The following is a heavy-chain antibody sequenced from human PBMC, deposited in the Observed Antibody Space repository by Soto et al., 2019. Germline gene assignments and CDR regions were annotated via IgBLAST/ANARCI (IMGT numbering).Heavy chain of an antibody. Sequence: QVQLLESGPGLVKPSETLSLTCSVSLDSISNSYWTWIRQPAGKGLEWIGHIYSSGNANYNPSLKSRVTMSLDTSKNQFSLSLKSVTAADTAIYYCAKGLGFDSDNYFDPWGQGTQVTVSS. CDR1: LDSISNSY. V-gene: IGHV4-4*07. D-gene: IGHD3-9*01. CDR3: AKGLGFDSDNYFDP. J-gene: IGHJ5*02. CDR2: IYSSGNA.